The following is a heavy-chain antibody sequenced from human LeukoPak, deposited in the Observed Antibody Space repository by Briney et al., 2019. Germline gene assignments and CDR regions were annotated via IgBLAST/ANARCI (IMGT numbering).Heavy chain of an antibody. D-gene: IGHD3-22*01. Sequence: SETLSLTCTVSGGSISSYYWSWIRQPPGKGLEWIGYIYYSGSTNYNPSLKSRVTISVDTSKNQFSLKLSSVTAADTAVYYCARGATMIVVVIYDIWGQGTMVTVSS. J-gene: IGHJ3*02. CDR2: IYYSGST. CDR1: GGSISSYY. V-gene: IGHV4-59*01. CDR3: ARGATMIVVVIYDI.